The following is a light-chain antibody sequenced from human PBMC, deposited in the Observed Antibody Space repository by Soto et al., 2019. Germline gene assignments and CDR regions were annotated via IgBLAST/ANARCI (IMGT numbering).Light chain of an antibody. J-gene: IGKJ1*01. CDR3: QQYGDSPWT. CDR1: QSVSSNS. V-gene: IGKV3-20*01. Sequence: EIVLTQSPGTLSLSPGERATLSCRASQSVSSNSLAWYQQTPGQAPRLLIYSTSIRATGIPDRFSGSGSGRDFTLTISRLEPEDFTVYHCQQYGDSPWTFGQGTKVDIK. CDR2: STS.